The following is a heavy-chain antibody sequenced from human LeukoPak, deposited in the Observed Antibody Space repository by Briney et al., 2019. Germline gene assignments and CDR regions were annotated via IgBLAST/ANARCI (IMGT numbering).Heavy chain of an antibody. CDR2: IKPKRGDK. CDR1: GYTFTDYY. D-gene: IGHD3-10*01. V-gene: IGHV1-2*02. J-gene: IGHJ4*02. CDR3: AGDYNGSRSFSGH. Sequence: ASVKVSCKASGYTFTDYYMHWVRQAPGQGLEWMGWIKPKRGDKNYAEKVKGRVTMTRDTSNTTPYMEVNRLTSDDTAVYFCAGDYNGSRSFSGHWGQGTLVTVSS.